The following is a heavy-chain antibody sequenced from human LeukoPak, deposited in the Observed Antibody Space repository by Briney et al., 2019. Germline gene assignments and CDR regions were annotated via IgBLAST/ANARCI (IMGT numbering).Heavy chain of an antibody. D-gene: IGHD6-13*01. CDR3: ARARQLPAQRYLAAAVRNWFDP. J-gene: IGHJ5*02. CDR1: GYTFTSYD. Sequence: ASLKVSCKASGYTFTSYDINWVRQTTGQGPEWMRWMNPNSGNTGYAQKFQGRVTMTRNTSISTAYLELSSLRSEDTAVYYCARARQLPAQRYLAAAVRNWFDPRGQGTLVTVSS. V-gene: IGHV1-8*01. CDR2: MNPNSGNT.